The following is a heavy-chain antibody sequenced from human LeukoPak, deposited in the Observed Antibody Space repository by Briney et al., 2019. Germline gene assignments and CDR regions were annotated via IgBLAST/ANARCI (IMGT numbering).Heavy chain of an antibody. D-gene: IGHD3-22*01. J-gene: IGHJ3*02. V-gene: IGHV2-70*04. CDR1: GFSLSTSGMR. Sequence: SGPTLVNPTPTLTLTCTFSGFSLSTSGMRVSWIRQPPGKALEWLALIDWDDDKFYSTSLKTRLTISKDTSKNQVVLTMTNMDPVDTATYYCARLYYDSSGSRDAFDIWGQGTMDTVSS. CDR2: IDWDDDK. CDR3: ARLYYDSSGSRDAFDI.